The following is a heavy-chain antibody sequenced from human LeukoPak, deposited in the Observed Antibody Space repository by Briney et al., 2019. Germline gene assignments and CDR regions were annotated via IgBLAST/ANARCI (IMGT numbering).Heavy chain of an antibody. J-gene: IGHJ4*02. CDR1: GFTFNNYA. Sequence: GGSLRLSCAASGFTFNNYAMSWVRQAPGKGLEWVSTISGGGGSTYYADSVKGRFTISRDNSKNTLYLQMNSLRAEDSAVYYCAKESGGRYYYDSSAYFDYWGQGTLVTASS. CDR3: AKESGGRYYYDSSAYFDY. CDR2: ISGGGGST. V-gene: IGHV3-23*01. D-gene: IGHD3-22*01.